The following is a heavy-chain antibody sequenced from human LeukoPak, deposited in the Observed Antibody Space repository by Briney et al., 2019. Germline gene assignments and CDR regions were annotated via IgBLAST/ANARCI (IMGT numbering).Heavy chain of an antibody. CDR1: GFTFSSYS. Sequence: GGSLRLSCAASGFTFSSYSMNWVRQAPGKGLEWVSSISSSSSYIYYADSVKGRFTISRDNAKNSLYLQMNSLRAEDTAVYYCARDVRVGEGGMDVWGQGTPVTVSS. CDR3: ARDVRVGEGGMDV. D-gene: IGHD1-26*01. J-gene: IGHJ6*02. V-gene: IGHV3-21*01. CDR2: ISSSSSYI.